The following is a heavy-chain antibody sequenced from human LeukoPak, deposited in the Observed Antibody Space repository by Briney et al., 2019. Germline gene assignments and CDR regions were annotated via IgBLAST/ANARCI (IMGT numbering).Heavy chain of an antibody. D-gene: IGHD5-24*01. Sequence: GRSLRLSCAASGFNFRNYCMHWVRQAPGQGLEWVAVVWYDGRNKYYADSVKGRFTISRDISNNTLFLQMNSLGVEDTAVYYCARGKDALDHWGQGTLVTVSS. J-gene: IGHJ4*02. V-gene: IGHV3-33*01. CDR2: VWYDGRNK. CDR1: GFNFRNYC. CDR3: ARGKDALDH.